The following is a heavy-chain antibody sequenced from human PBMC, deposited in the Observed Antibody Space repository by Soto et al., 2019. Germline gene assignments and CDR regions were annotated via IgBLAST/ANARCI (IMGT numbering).Heavy chain of an antibody. Sequence: SETLSLTCTVSGVSISSSTYYWGWIRQHPGKGLECIGYIYDSGSTYYNPSLKGRVSISVDTSRNQFSLKLTSVTAADTAVYYCARDQGYSGYASYFDYWGQGALVTVSS. CDR3: ARDQGYSGYASYFDY. D-gene: IGHD5-12*01. J-gene: IGHJ4*02. CDR1: GVSISSSTYY. CDR2: IYDSGST. V-gene: IGHV4-31*03.